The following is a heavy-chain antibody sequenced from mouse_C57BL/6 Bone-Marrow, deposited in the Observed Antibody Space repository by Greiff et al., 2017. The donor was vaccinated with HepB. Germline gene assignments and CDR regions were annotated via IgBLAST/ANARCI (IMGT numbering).Heavy chain of an antibody. J-gene: IGHJ3*01. D-gene: IGHD2-5*01. Sequence: EVQRVESGGGLVKPGGSPKLSCAASGFTFSSYAMSWVRQTPEKRLEWVATISDGGSYTYYPDNVKGRFTISRDNAKNNLYLQMSHLKSEDTAMYYCARAFYSNYVRFAYWGQGTLVTVSA. V-gene: IGHV5-4*01. CDR3: ARAFYSNYVRFAY. CDR1: GFTFSSYA. CDR2: ISDGGSYT.